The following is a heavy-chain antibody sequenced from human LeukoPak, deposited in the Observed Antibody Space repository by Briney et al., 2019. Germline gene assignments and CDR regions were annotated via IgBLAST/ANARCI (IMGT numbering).Heavy chain of an antibody. Sequence: PGGPLRLSCAASGFTFSTYWMSWVRQAPGKGLEWVANIKQDGSEKFYVDSVKGRFTISRDNARSSLYLQMNSLRAEDTAVYYCARDWGHFDYWGQGALVTVSS. CDR1: GFTFSTYW. CDR3: ARDWGHFDY. CDR2: IKQDGSEK. V-gene: IGHV3-7*01. J-gene: IGHJ4*02. D-gene: IGHD7-27*01.